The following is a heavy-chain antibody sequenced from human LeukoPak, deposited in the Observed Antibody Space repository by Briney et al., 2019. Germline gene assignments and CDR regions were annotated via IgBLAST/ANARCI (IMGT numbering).Heavy chain of an antibody. Sequence: SETLSLTRAVYGGSFSGYYWSWIRQPPGKGLEWIGEINHSGSTNYNPSLKSRVTISVDTSKNQFSLKLSSVTAADTAVYYCARAKNMEGWFDPWGQGTLVTVSS. V-gene: IGHV4-34*01. J-gene: IGHJ5*02. D-gene: IGHD1-1*01. CDR1: GGSFSGYY. CDR3: ARAKNMEGWFDP. CDR2: INHSGST.